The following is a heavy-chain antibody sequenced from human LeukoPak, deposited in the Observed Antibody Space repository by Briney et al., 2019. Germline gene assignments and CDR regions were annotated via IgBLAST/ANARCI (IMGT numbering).Heavy chain of an antibody. V-gene: IGHV5-10-1*01. J-gene: IGHJ4*02. CDR1: GYSFTSYW. CDR3: ARAIRNYDILTGYLYYFDY. Sequence: GESLKISCKGSGYSFTSYWISWVRQMPGKGLEWMGRIDPSDSYTNYSPSFQGHVTIPADKSISTAYLQWSSLKASDTAMYYCARAIRNYDILTGYLYYFDYWGQGTLVTVSS. D-gene: IGHD3-9*01. CDR2: IDPSDSYT.